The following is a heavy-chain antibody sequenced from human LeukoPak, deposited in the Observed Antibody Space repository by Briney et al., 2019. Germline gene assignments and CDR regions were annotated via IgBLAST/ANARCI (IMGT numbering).Heavy chain of an antibody. V-gene: IGHV4-61*09. J-gene: IGHJ4*02. D-gene: IGHD6-13*01. Sequence: SETLSLTCTVSVGSISSGNYYYSWIRQSAGKGMEWIGNIYMSGSTRYNPSLMSRVAMSVDTSKNQFSLKISSATAADTAVYYCVRDWGIAAATPYYFDHWGQGILVTVSS. CDR2: IYMSGST. CDR1: VGSISSGNYY. CDR3: VRDWGIAAATPYYFDH.